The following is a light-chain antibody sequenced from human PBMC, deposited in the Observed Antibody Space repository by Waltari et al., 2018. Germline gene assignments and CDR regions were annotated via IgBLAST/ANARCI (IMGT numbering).Light chain of an antibody. CDR3: SSYTTSSAPGV. V-gene: IGLV2-14*01. CDR1: DSDVGAYDF. CDR2: EVI. Sequence: QSALTQPASVSGSPGQSITIPCSGTDSDVGAYDFVSWYQQHPGKAPHLIIYEVINRPSGVSNRFSASKSVNTASLTISGLQAEDEADYYCSSYTTSSAPGVFGTGTRVTVL. J-gene: IGLJ1*01.